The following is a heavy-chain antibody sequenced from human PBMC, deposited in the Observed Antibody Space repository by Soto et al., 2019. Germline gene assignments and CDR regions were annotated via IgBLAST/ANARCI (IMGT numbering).Heavy chain of an antibody. Sequence: QVQLQESGPGLVKPSQTLSLTCTVSGGSISSGGYYWSWIRQHPGKGLEWIGYIYYSGSTYYNPSLKSRVTISVDTSKNQFSLKVSSVTAADTAVYYCARGGFGDRHPPNDAFDIWGQGTMVTVSS. CDR2: IYYSGST. J-gene: IGHJ3*02. CDR3: ARGGFGDRHPPNDAFDI. D-gene: IGHD3-10*01. V-gene: IGHV4-31*03. CDR1: GGSISSGGYY.